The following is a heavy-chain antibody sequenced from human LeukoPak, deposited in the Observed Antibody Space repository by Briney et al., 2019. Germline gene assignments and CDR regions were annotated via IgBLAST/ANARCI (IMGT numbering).Heavy chain of an antibody. Sequence: GGSLRLSCAASGFTFSSYAMNWVRQAPGKGLEWLASIKQDGSDTYYVDSVKGRFTISRDNAKNSLYLQMNSLRADDTAVYYCARDFSATAGLDVWGQGTTVIVSS. V-gene: IGHV3-7*03. J-gene: IGHJ6*02. CDR2: IKQDGSDT. CDR3: ARDFSATAGLDV. CDR1: GFTFSSYA. D-gene: IGHD1-26*01.